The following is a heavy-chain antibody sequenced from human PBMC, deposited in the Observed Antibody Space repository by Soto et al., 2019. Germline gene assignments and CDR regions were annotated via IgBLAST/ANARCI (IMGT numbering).Heavy chain of an antibody. CDR3: ARVGSSWSYYYYYYGMDV. V-gene: IGHV3-7*03. CDR1: GFTFSSYW. Sequence: AGGSLRLSCAASGFTFSSYWMSWVRQAPGKGLEWVANIKQDGSEKYYVDSVKGRFTISRDNAKNSLYLQMNSLRAEDTAVYYCARVGSSWSYYYYYYGMDVWGQGTTVTVYS. D-gene: IGHD6-13*01. CDR2: IKQDGSEK. J-gene: IGHJ6*02.